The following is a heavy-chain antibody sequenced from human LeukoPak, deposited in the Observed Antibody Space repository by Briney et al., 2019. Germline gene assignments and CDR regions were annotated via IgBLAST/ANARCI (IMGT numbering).Heavy chain of an antibody. CDR1: GGSIDITNY. Sequence: SGTLSLTCGVSGGSIDITNYWSWVRQAPGKGLEWIGEIAHDGTTNYNPSLRSRVAMSFDRANNQFSLKLTSVTAADTAVYYCARGGSSWDRGYQFDYWGQGTLVTVSS. V-gene: IGHV4-4*02. D-gene: IGHD6-13*01. J-gene: IGHJ4*02. CDR3: ARGGSSWDRGYQFDY. CDR2: IAHDGTT.